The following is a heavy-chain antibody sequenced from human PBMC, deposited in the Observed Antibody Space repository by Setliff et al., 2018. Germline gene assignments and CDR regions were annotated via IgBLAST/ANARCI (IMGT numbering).Heavy chain of an antibody. Sequence: GASVKVSCKASGYTFTGYYMHWVRQAPGQGLEWMGRINPNSGGTNYAQKFQGRVTMTRDTSISTAYMELSRLRSDDTAVYYCARSNYDILTRNWFDPWGQGTQVTVS. V-gene: IGHV1-2*06. CDR3: ARSNYDILTRNWFDP. D-gene: IGHD3-9*01. J-gene: IGHJ5*02. CDR2: INPNSGGT. CDR1: GYTFTGYY.